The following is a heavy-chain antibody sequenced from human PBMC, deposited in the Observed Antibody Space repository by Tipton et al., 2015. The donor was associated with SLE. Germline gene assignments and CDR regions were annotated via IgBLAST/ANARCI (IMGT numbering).Heavy chain of an antibody. CDR2: ISSSGGTI. Sequence: SLRLSCAASGFTFSDYYMSWIRQAPGRGLEWVSYISSSGGTIYYAGSVKGRFTISRDNAKNSLYLQMNSLRAEDTAVYYCARAGEWELSALMYWGQGTLVTVSS. CDR3: ARAGEWELSALMY. J-gene: IGHJ4*02. D-gene: IGHD1-26*01. V-gene: IGHV3-11*01. CDR1: GFTFSDYY.